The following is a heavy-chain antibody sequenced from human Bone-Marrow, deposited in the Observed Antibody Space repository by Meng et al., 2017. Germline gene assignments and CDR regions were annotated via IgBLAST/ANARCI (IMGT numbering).Heavy chain of an antibody. J-gene: IGHJ4*02. CDR2: IYHSGST. Sequence: SETLSLTCAVSGYSISSGYYWGWIRQPPGKGLEWIGSIYHSGSTYYNPSLKSRVTISVDTSKNQFSLKLSSVTAADTAVYYCARATGSYYNPTLYFDYWGQGTLVTVSS. CDR1: GYSISSGYY. CDR3: ARATGSYYNPTLYFDY. V-gene: IGHV4-38-2*01. D-gene: IGHD3-10*01.